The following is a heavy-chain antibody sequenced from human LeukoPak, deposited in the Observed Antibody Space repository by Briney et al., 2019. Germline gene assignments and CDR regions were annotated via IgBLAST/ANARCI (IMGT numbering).Heavy chain of an antibody. D-gene: IGHD6-19*01. CDR3: ARIGNYSSGWYDY. Sequence: LRLSCAASGFTFSSYAMSWVRQAPGKGLEWLARIDWDDDKYYGTSLKTRLTISKDTSKNQVVLTMANMDPVDTATYYCARIGNYSSGWYDYWGQGTLVTVSS. V-gene: IGHV2-70*11. CDR2: IDWDDDK. CDR1: GFTFSSYAM. J-gene: IGHJ4*02.